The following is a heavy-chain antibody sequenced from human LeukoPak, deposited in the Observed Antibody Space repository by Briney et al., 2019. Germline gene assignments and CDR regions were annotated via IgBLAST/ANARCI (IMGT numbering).Heavy chain of an antibody. CDR2: IYYSGNT. V-gene: IGHV4-39*01. CDR1: GGSIRSSSYY. J-gene: IGHJ4*02. Sequence: SETLSLTCTVSGGSIRSSSYYWGWIRQPPGKGLEWIGSIYYSGNTFYNPSLKTRVTISVDTSKNQFSLKLSSVTAADTAVYYCARVAVAGTKRIDYRGQGTLVTVSS. CDR3: ARVAVAGTKRIDY. D-gene: IGHD6-19*01.